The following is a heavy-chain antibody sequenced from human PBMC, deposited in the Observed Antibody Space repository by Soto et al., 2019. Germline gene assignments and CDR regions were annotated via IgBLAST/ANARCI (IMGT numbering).Heavy chain of an antibody. Sequence: GGSLRLSCAASGLTVSGKKYVAWVRQAPGKGLEWVSALYDVDGSFYADSVKGRFATSSDSSKTTVYLQMNGLRPDDTAVYYCATWHEREHAYDVWGQGTTVTVSS. V-gene: IGHV3-53*01. CDR2: LYDVDGS. D-gene: IGHD1-1*01. J-gene: IGHJ3*01. CDR3: ATWHEREHAYDV. CDR1: GLTVSGKKY.